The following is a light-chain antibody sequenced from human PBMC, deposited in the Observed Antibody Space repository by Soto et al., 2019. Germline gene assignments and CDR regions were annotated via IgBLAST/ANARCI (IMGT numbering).Light chain of an antibody. V-gene: IGKV3-11*01. CDR2: ESS. J-gene: IGKJ1*01. CDR1: QRVSSTY. Sequence: EIVLTQSPGTLSLSPGERATLSCRASQRVSSTYLAWYQQKPGQAPRLLIYESSNRATGIAARFSGSGSGTDFTLTISSLEPEDFAVYYCQQRSNWPQTFGQGTKVDIK. CDR3: QQRSNWPQT.